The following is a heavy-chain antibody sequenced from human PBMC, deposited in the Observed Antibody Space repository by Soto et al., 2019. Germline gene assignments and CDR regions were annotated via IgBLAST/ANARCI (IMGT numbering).Heavy chain of an antibody. CDR3: AKDMRGGSSSSRYYYGLDV. D-gene: IGHD3-10*01. CDR1: GFTFDDYA. CDR2: ISWNSGTI. Sequence: EVQLVESGGGLVQPGRSLRLSCAASGFTFDDYAMHWVRQAPGKGVEWVAGISWNSGTIVYADSVKGRFTISRDNAKNSLYLQMNSLRGEDTALYYCAKDMRGGSSSSRYYYGLDVWGQGTTVTVSS. V-gene: IGHV3-9*01. J-gene: IGHJ6*02.